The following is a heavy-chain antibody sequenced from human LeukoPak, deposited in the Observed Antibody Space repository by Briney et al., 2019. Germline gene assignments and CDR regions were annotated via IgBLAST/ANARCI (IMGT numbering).Heavy chain of an antibody. V-gene: IGHV1-69*01. CDR3: ARAQILYYYDSSGYYEYRDYYYYGMDV. CDR1: GGTSSSYA. Sequence: GSSVKVSCKASGGTSSSYAISWVRQAPGQGLEWMGGIIPIFGTANYAQKFQGRVTITADESTSTAYMELSSLRSGDTAVYYCARAQILYYYDSSGYYEYRDYYYYGMDVWGQGTTVTVSS. J-gene: IGHJ6*02. CDR2: IIPIFGTA. D-gene: IGHD3-22*01.